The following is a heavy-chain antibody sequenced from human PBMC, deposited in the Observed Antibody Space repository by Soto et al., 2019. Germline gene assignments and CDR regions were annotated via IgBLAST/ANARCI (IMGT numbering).Heavy chain of an antibody. D-gene: IGHD3-9*01. CDR2: ISYDGSNK. CDR1: GFTFSSYA. V-gene: IGHV3-30-3*01. Sequence: GGSLRLSCAASGFTFSSYAMHWVRQAPGKGLEWVAVISYDGSNKYYADSVKGRFTISRDNSKNTLYLQMNSLRAEDTAVYYCARDRPHVLRYFDWSSGAYGMDVWGQGTTVTVSS. J-gene: IGHJ6*02. CDR3: ARDRPHVLRYFDWSSGAYGMDV.